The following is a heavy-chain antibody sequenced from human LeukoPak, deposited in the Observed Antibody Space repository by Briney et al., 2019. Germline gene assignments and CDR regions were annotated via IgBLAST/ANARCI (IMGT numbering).Heavy chain of an antibody. CDR2: IIPIFGTA. CDR3: ARVGYNFPQFDY. D-gene: IGHD1-20*01. V-gene: IGHV1-69*01. Sequence: SVKVSCKASGGTFSSYAISWVRQAPGQGLEWMGGIIPIFGTANYAQKFQGRDTITADESTSTAYMELSSLRSEDTAVYYCARVGYNFPQFDYWGQGTLVTVSS. CDR1: GGTFSSYA. J-gene: IGHJ4*02.